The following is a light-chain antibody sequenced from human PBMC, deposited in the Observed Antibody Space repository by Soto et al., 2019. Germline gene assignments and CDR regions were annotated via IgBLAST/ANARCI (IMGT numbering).Light chain of an antibody. J-gene: IGKJ1*01. CDR3: QQYNNWPRT. CDR1: QSVGSK. V-gene: IGKV3-15*01. CDR2: AAS. Sequence: IVMTQSPPTLSVSPGERATLSCRASQSVGSKLAWYQQRPGQGPRLLIYAASTRATGIPARFSGSGSGTEFTLTISSLQSEDFAVYYCQQYNNWPRTFGQGTKVDIK.